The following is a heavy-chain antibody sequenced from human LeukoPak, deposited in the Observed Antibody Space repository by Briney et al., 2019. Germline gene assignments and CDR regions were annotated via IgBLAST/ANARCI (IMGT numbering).Heavy chain of an antibody. CDR2: ISGSGGST. J-gene: IGHJ4*02. CDR3: ARCGDYFYYFDY. D-gene: IGHD4-17*01. V-gene: IGHV3-23*01. CDR1: GFTFSSYS. Sequence: PGGSLRLSCAASGFTFSSYSMNWVRQAPGKGLEWVSAISGSGGSTYYADSVKGRFTISRDNSKNTLYLQMNSLRAEDTAVYYCARCGDYFYYFDYWGQGTLVTVSS.